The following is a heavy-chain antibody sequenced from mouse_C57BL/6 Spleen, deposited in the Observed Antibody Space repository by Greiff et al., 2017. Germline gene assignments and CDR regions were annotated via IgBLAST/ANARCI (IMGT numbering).Heavy chain of an antibody. Sequence: VQLQQSGAELARPGASVKLSCKASGYTFTSYCMRWVKQRPGQGLEWIGEIYPTDGNTYYNEKFKGKATLTADKSSSTAYMELSSLTSEDSAVYCCARITSVVADGFDYWGQGTMLTVSS. D-gene: IGHD1-1*01. J-gene: IGHJ2*01. CDR2: IYPTDGNT. CDR3: ARITSVVADGFDY. CDR1: GYTFTSYC. V-gene: IGHV1-81*01.